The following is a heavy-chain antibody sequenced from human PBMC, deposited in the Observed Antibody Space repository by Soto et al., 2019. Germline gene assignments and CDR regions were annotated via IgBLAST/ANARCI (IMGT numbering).Heavy chain of an antibody. V-gene: IGHV4-59*01. Sequence: SETLSLTCTLSGGSISSYYWSWIRQPPGKGLEWIGYIYYSGSANYNPSLKSRVTISVDTSKNQFSLKLSSVTAADTAVYYCARDGATGRYYGMDVWGQGTTVTSP. CDR1: GGSISSYY. D-gene: IGHD1-26*01. CDR3: ARDGATGRYYGMDV. J-gene: IGHJ6*02. CDR2: IYYSGSA.